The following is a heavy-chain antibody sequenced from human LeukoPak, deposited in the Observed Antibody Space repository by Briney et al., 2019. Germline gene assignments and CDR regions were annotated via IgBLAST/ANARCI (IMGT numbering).Heavy chain of an antibody. CDR1: GFRFSDYS. D-gene: IGHD5-24*01. CDR2: IGISSGNT. V-gene: IGHV3-48*01. J-gene: IGHJ4*02. Sequence: GSLRLSCAASGFRFSDYSMNWVRQAPGKGLEWISYIGISSGNTKYADSVEGRFTISGDKARNSLYLQMNSLRVEDTAVYYCARDYKYAFDNWGQGTLVTVSS. CDR3: ARDYKYAFDN.